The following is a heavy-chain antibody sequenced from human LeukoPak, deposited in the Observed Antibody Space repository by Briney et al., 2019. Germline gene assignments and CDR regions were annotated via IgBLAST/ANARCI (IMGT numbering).Heavy chain of an antibody. Sequence: PGGSLRLSCAASGFTFSSYAMNWVRQAPGKGLEWVSGITGNGGYTYYADSVKGRFTISRDNSRSTLYLQMNSPRAEDTAIYYCAKGTLQQFDYWGQGTLATVSS. D-gene: IGHD1-1*01. V-gene: IGHV3-23*01. CDR2: ITGNGGYT. CDR1: GFTFSSYA. CDR3: AKGTLQQFDY. J-gene: IGHJ4*02.